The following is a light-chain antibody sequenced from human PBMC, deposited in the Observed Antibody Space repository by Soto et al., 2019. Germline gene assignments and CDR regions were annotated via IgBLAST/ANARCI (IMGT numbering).Light chain of an antibody. V-gene: IGLV2-14*01. CDR3: RSYTSSSTYV. CDR1: SSDVGNYNY. CDR2: DVS. J-gene: IGLJ1*01. Sequence: QSALTQPASVSGSPGQSITISCTGTSSDVGNYNYVSWYQQHPGKAPKLMIHDVSNRPSGVSNRFSGSKSGNTASLTISGLQAEDEADYYCRSYTSSSTYVFGTGTKVTVL.